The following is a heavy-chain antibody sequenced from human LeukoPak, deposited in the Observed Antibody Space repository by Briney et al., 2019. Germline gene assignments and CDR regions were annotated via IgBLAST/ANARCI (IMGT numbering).Heavy chain of an antibody. CDR2: INHSGST. J-gene: IGHJ4*02. D-gene: IGHD1-7*01. V-gene: IGHV4-34*01. Sequence: PSETLSLTCAVNGGSFSGYYWSWFRKPPGKGRDGIGEINHSGSTNYSPSLKSRVTISVDTSKNQFSLKLSSVTAGDTAVYYCASARELPSLDPTGDYWGQGTLVTVSS. CDR1: GGSFSGYY. CDR3: ASARELPSLDPTGDY.